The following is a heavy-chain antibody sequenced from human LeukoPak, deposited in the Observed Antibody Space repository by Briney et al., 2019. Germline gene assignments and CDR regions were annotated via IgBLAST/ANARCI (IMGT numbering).Heavy chain of an antibody. CDR3: ARGTMTTVTYYFDY. CDR2: INHSGST. V-gene: IGHV4-34*01. D-gene: IGHD4-17*01. Sequence: PSETLSLTCTVSGGSINSYYWNWIRQPPGKGLEWIGEINHSGSTNYNPYLKSRVTISVDTSKNQFSLKLSSVTAADTAVYYCARGTMTTVTYYFDYWGQGTLVTVSS. CDR1: GGSINSYY. J-gene: IGHJ4*02.